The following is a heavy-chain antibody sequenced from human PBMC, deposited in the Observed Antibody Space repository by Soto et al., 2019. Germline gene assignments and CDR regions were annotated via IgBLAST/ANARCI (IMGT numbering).Heavy chain of an antibody. Sequence: GASVKVSCKASGYTFTSYGISWVRQAPGQGLEWMGWISAYNGNTNYAQKLQGRVTMTTDTSTSTAYMELRSLRSDDTAVYHCAREGGHSGSYYYYYGMDVWGQGTTVTVSS. CDR2: ISAYNGNT. V-gene: IGHV1-18*04. D-gene: IGHD1-26*01. J-gene: IGHJ6*02. CDR3: AREGGHSGSYYYYYGMDV. CDR1: GYTFTSYG.